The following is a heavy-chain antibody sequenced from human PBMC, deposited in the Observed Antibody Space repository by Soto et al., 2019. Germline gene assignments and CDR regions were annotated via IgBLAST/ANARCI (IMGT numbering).Heavy chain of an antibody. CDR2: IFSSGST. CDR3: ARDQGVVVTDDNWFDP. CDR1: GGSITDYS. J-gene: IGHJ5*02. Sequence: PSETLSLTCTVSGGSITDYSWVFIRQPAGKGLEWIGRIFSSGSTNYNPSLKVRITMSLETSKNQFSLKLNSATATDTAVYFCARDQGVVVTDDNWFDPWGQGILVT. V-gene: IGHV4-4*07. D-gene: IGHD2-21*02.